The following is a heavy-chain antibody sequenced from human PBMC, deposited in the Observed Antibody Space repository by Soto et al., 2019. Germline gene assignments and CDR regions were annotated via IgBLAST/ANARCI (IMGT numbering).Heavy chain of an antibody. CDR3: ARQGSSWTYYYYGMDV. CDR1: GYSFTSYW. CDR2: IDPSDSYT. V-gene: IGHV5-10-1*01. J-gene: IGHJ6*02. Sequence: PXESLKISCKGSGYSFTSYWISWVRRMPGKGLEWMGRIDPSDSYTNYSPSFQGHVTISADKSISTAYLQWSSLKASDTAMYYCARQGSSWTYYYYGMDVWGQGTTVTVSS. D-gene: IGHD6-13*01.